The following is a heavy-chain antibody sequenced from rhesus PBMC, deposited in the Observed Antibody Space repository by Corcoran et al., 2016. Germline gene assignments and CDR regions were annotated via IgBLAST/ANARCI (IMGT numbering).Heavy chain of an antibody. V-gene: IGHV4-165*01. Sequence: VSGGSISGYWWGWIRQPPGKGLEWIGYIGGSSGSTYYNPSLQSRVTISKDASKNPFSLKLSSVTAADTAVYYCARRITIFGLVIITPFDYWGQGVLVTVSS. CDR2: IGGSSGST. CDR3: ARRITIFGLVIITPFDY. CDR1: GGSISGYW. J-gene: IGHJ4*01. D-gene: IGHD3-3*01.